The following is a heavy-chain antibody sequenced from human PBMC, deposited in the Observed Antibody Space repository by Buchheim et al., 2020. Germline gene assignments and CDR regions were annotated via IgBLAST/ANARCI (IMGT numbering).Heavy chain of an antibody. CDR3: ATEYSSSSVYFQH. Sequence: QVQVVQSGAEVKKPGASVKVSCKASGYTFTNYYIHWVRQAPGQGLEWMGIINPSDGSTSSEQKFQGRVTMTRDTSTTPVYMELTSLRSEDTAVYYCATEYSSSSVYFQHWGQGTL. V-gene: IGHV1-46*01. D-gene: IGHD6-6*01. J-gene: IGHJ1*01. CDR2: INPSDGST. CDR1: GYTFTNYY.